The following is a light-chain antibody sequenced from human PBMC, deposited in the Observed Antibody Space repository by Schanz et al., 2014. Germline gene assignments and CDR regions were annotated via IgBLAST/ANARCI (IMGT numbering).Light chain of an antibody. CDR3: SSYGGSNFVV. J-gene: IGLJ2*01. V-gene: IGLV2-8*01. CDR2: DVS. Sequence: QSALTQPASVSGSPGQSITLSCTGTSSDVGGTNYVSWYQQHPGKAPKLMIYDVSVRPSGVPDRFSGSKSVNTASLTISGLQAEDEADYYCSSYGGSNFVVFGGGTKLTVL. CDR1: SSDVGGTNY.